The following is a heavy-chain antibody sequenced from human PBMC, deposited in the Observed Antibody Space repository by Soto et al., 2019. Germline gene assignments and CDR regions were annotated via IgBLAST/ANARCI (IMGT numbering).Heavy chain of an antibody. J-gene: IGHJ6*03. Sequence: ASVKVSCKASGYTFTSYGISWVRQAPGQGLEWMGWISAYNGNTNYAQKLQGRATMTTDTSTSTAYMELRSLRSDDTAVYYCARATHSSSRITNFPKTYYYYMDVWGKGTTVTVSS. CDR1: GYTFTSYG. CDR2: ISAYNGNT. V-gene: IGHV1-18*01. CDR3: ARATHSSSRITNFPKTYYYYMDV. D-gene: IGHD3-3*01.